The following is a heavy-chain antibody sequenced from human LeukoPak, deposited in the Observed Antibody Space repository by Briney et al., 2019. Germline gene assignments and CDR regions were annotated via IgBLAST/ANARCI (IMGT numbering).Heavy chain of an antibody. J-gene: IGHJ4*02. CDR1: GFTFSSYS. CDR2: ISYSSTYI. CDR3: GGDRYCTSSSCYTLHY. V-gene: IGHV3-21*01. Sequence: GRSPRLSCAASGFTFSSYSMNWVRQAPGKGLEWVSSISYSSTYIYYADSVKGRFTISRDNAENSLYLQMNSLRAEDTAVYYCGGDRYCTSSSCYTLHYWGQGTLVTVSS. D-gene: IGHD2-2*02.